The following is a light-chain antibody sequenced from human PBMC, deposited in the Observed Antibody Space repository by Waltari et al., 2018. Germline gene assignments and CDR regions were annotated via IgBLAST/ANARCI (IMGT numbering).Light chain of an antibody. CDR2: EVS. CDR1: SSDVGGYNY. Sequence: QSALTQPASVSGSPGQSITISCTGTSSDVGGYNYVSWYQQHPAQAPKLLMYEVSTRPSGVSNRFSGSKSGTTASLPISGLQAEDEADYYCSSYTSSSTRVFGGGTKLTVL. V-gene: IGLV2-14*01. CDR3: SSYTSSSTRV. J-gene: IGLJ3*02.